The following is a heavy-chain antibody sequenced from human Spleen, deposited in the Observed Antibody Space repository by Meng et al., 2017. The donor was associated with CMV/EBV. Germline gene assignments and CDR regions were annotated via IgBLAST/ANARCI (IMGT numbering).Heavy chain of an antibody. Sequence: SETLSLTCTVSGDSISSFYWTWIRQPPGKGLEWIGYIYYSGSTNYNPSLKSRVTISVDTSKNQFSLKLSFVTAADTAVYYCARGPAWEPGAFVIWGQGTMVTVS. V-gene: IGHV4-59*01. CDR3: ARGPAWEPGAFVI. J-gene: IGHJ3*02. CDR1: GDSISSFY. CDR2: IYYSGST. D-gene: IGHD1-14*01.